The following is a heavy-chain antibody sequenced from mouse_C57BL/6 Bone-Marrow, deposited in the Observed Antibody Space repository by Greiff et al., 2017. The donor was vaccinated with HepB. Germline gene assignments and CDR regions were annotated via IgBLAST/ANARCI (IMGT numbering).Heavy chain of an antibody. CDR2: ISSGGDYI. J-gene: IGHJ4*01. Sequence: DVMLVESGEGLVKPGGSLKLSCAASGFTFSSYAMSWVRQTPEKRLEWVAYISSGGDYIYYADTVKGRFTISRDNARNTLYLQMSSLKSEDTAMYYCTRVEKGSYYAIDYWGQGTSVTVSS. CDR1: GFTFSSYA. CDR3: TRVEKGSYYAIDY. D-gene: IGHD1-1*02. V-gene: IGHV5-9-1*02.